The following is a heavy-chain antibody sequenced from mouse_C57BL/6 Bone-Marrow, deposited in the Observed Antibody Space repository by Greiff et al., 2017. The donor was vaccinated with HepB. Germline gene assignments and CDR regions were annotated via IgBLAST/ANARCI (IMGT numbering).Heavy chain of an antibody. CDR3: ARHGNYVAMDY. Sequence: EVKLMESGPGLVKPSQSLSLTCSVTGYSITSGYYWNWIRQFPGNKLEWMGYISYDGSNNYNPSLKNRISITRDTSKNQFFLKLNSVTTEDTATYYCARHGNYVAMDYWGQGTSVTVSS. J-gene: IGHJ4*01. D-gene: IGHD2-1*01. V-gene: IGHV3-6*01. CDR1: GYSITSGYY. CDR2: ISYDGSN.